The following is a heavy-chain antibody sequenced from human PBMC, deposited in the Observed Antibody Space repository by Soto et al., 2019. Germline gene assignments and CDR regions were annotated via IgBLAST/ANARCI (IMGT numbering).Heavy chain of an antibody. Sequence: QVQLVVSGGVVVQPGGSLRLSCSTSGFTFNTYGMHWVRQAPGKGLEWVAIIWYDGSHKYYADSVKGRFTISRDNSKNTSYLHMNSLRAEDTALYYCARADCTGAYCYSWPFNYGVDVWGQGTMVTVSS. CDR2: IWYDGSHK. J-gene: IGHJ6*02. V-gene: IGHV3-33*08. CDR3: ARADCTGAYCYSWPFNYGVDV. D-gene: IGHD2-15*01. CDR1: GFTFNTYG.